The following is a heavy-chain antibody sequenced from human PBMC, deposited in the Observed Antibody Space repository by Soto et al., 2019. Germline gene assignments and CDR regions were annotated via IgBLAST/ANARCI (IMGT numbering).Heavy chain of an antibody. CDR2: FYDTGNT. J-gene: IGHJ4*02. CDR1: GASISDYY. Sequence: PSETLSLTCTVSGASISDYYWSWIRQPPGKGLEWIGYFYDTGNTIYNPSLKSRVTISVDTSKNQLSLKLTSVTAADTAVYHCARDSSGWFIYWGQGSLVTGSS. CDR3: ARDSSGWFIY. D-gene: IGHD6-19*01. V-gene: IGHV4-59*01.